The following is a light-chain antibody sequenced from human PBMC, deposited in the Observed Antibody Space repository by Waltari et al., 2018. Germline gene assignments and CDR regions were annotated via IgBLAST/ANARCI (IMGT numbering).Light chain of an antibody. CDR1: QSVSSN. CDR2: GAS. CDR3: QQYNNWPGT. Sequence: EIVMTQSTATLSVSPGDRATLSCRASQSVSSNLAWYQQKPGQAPRLLIYGASTRATGIPARFSGSGSGTEFTLTISSLQSEDFAVYYCQQYNNWPGTFGQGTKVEIK. V-gene: IGKV3-15*01. J-gene: IGKJ1*01.